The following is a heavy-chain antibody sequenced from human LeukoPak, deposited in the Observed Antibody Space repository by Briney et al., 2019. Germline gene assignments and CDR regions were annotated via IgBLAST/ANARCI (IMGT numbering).Heavy chain of an antibody. CDR1: GGSMKSYY. V-gene: IGHV4-59*08. D-gene: IGHD2/OR15-2a*01. J-gene: IGHJ3*02. CDR2: IYYGGTT. CDR3: ARKYWDAFDI. Sequence: PSEALSLTCTVSGGSMKSYYWSWIRQPPGKGLEWIGNIYYGGTTNYNPSVRSRVTISVDTSKNQFSLKLSSVTDADTAAYYCARKYWDAFDIWGQGTKVTVSS.